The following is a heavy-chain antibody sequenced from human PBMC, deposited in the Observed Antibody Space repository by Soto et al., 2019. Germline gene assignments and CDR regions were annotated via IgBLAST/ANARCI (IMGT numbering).Heavy chain of an antibody. V-gene: IGHV1-46*01. Sequence: ASVKVSCKASGYTVTTHHMHWVRQAPGQGLEWMGIINPNDGGTLYAQKFQARVTMTRDTSTNTVYVELSSLTSEATAVYYCARVAYQSLDNWGQGTLVTAPQ. CDR1: GYTVTTHH. J-gene: IGHJ4*02. CDR2: INPNDGGT. CDR3: ARVAYQSLDN. D-gene: IGHD3-16*01.